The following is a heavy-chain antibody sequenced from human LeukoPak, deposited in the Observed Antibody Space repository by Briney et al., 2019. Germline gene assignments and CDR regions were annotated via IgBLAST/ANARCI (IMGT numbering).Heavy chain of an antibody. CDR3: ARDPSGWYFVDY. J-gene: IGHJ4*02. V-gene: IGHV3-21*01. CDR1: GFDFSTYT. CDR2: ISSSSSDI. Sequence: GGSLRLSCAASGFDFSTYTMNWVRQAPGKGLDWVSSISSSSSDISYADSVKGRFTVSRDNAKNSLTLQMNSLRAEDTAVYYCARDPSGWYFVDYWGQGTLVTVSS. D-gene: IGHD6-19*01.